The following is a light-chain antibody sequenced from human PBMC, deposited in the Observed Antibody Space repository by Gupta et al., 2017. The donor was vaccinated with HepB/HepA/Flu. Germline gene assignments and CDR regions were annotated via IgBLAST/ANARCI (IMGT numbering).Light chain of an antibody. CDR3: AAWDDSRKRWG. Sequence: QSVLTQPPSASGTPGQRVTISCSGSRSNIGSNSVNWYQQLPGTAPKLLIYINNQRPAGGPDRFSGSKSGSSASLANSGRQCEGEGFFYCAAWDDSRKRWGLGRGNKLNIL. CDR2: INN. J-gene: IGLJ3*02. CDR1: RSNIGSNS. V-gene: IGLV1-44*01.